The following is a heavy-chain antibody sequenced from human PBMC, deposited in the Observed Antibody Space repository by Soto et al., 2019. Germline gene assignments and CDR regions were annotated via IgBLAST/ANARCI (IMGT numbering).Heavy chain of an antibody. CDR1: GGSISSSNW. D-gene: IGHD6-13*01. J-gene: IGHJ5*02. Sequence: SETLSLTCAVSGGSISSSNWWSWVRQPPGKGLEWIGEINHSGSTNYNPSLKSRVTISVDTSKNQFSLKLSSVTAADTAVYYCARVAAGTTPSNWFDPWGQGTLVTVSS. CDR2: INHSGST. CDR3: ARVAAGTTPSNWFDP. V-gene: IGHV4-4*02.